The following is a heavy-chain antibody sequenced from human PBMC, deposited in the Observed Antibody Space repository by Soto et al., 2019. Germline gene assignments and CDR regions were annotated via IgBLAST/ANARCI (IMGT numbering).Heavy chain of an antibody. D-gene: IGHD4-17*01. CDR2: IYYSGST. Sequence: QVQLQESGPGLVKPSQTLSLTCTVSGGSISSGGYYWSWIRQHPGKGLEWIGYIYYSGSTYYNPSPTSRGNIEVDTSKYQFSLRLSSVTAADTAVYCCARGFHDYGDYGWFDPWGQGTLVTVSS. CDR1: GGSISSGGYY. J-gene: IGHJ5*02. V-gene: IGHV4-31*03. CDR3: ARGFHDYGDYGWFDP.